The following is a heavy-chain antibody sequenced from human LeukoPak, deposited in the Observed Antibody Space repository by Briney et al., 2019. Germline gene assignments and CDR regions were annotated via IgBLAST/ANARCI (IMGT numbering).Heavy chain of an antibody. V-gene: IGHV4-39*01. CDR3: ARAIVGATRGFDP. Sequence: PSETLSLTCTVSGGSISRSSYYWGRIRQPPRKGLEWIGSIYYSGSTYYNPSLRSRVTISLDTSKNQFSLKLSSVTAADTAVYHCARAIVGATRGFDPWGQGALVTVSS. D-gene: IGHD1-26*01. J-gene: IGHJ5*02. CDR2: IYYSGST. CDR1: GGSISRSSYY.